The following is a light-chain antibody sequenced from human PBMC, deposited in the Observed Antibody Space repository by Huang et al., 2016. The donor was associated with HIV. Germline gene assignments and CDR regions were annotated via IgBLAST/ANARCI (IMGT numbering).Light chain of an antibody. CDR1: QSVLKTSNNKNC. V-gene: IGKV4-1*01. J-gene: IGKJ1*01. CDR3: HQYYDTPQT. CDR2: CAS. Sequence: DIVVTQSPDSLALSLGGRAAINCTASQSVLKTSNNKNCLSWYQLKPGQPPKLLIYCASTRESGFPDRFSGSGSGTHFTLTIASLQAEDVAVYYCHQYYDTPQTFGQGTKVEVK.